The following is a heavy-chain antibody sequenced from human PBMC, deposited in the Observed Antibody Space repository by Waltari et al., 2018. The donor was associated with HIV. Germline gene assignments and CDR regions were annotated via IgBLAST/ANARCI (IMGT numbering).Heavy chain of an antibody. V-gene: IGHV4-39*07. CDR2: IYYSGST. CDR1: GGSISSSSDH. D-gene: IGHD3-22*01. CDR3: STLWGYYDSSGYFFDY. J-gene: IGHJ4*02. Sequence: QLQLQESGPGLVKPSETLSLTCTVPGGSISSSSDHWGWIRPPPGKGLEWIGSIYYSGSTYYNPSLKSRVTISVDTSKNQFSLKLSSVTAADTAVYYCSTLWGYYDSSGYFFDYWGQGTLVTVSS.